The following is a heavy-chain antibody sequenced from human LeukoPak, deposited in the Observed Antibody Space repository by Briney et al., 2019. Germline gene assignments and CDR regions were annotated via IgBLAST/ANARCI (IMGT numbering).Heavy chain of an antibody. D-gene: IGHD2-2*01. CDR3: ARATLAVPGAIDY. V-gene: IGHV1-2*02. Sequence: ASVKVSCKASGYSFIAYLMHLVRQAPGQGLEWMGWINPNSGGTNYAQKFQGSVTMTRDTSITTAYMEVSRLKSDHTAVYYCARATLAVPGAIDYWGQGTLVTVSS. J-gene: IGHJ4*02. CDR2: INPNSGGT. CDR1: GYSFIAYL.